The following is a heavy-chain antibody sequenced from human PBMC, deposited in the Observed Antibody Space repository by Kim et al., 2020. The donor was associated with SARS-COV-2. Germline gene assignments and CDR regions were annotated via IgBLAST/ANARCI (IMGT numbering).Heavy chain of an antibody. Sequence: SVRGRFTISRNNAKNSLYLQMNGLKTEDTAFYYCGKDKGSSFPNLLNYFEPWGQGTLVTVSS. J-gene: IGHJ5*02. CDR3: GKDKGSSFPNLLNYFEP. V-gene: IGHV3-9*01. D-gene: IGHD1-7*01.